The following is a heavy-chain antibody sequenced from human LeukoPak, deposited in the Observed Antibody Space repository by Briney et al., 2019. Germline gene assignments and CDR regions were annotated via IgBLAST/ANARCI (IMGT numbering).Heavy chain of an antibody. V-gene: IGHV3-73*01. D-gene: IGHD2-21*01. CDR2: IRSKANTYAT. CDR1: RFTFSASD. Sequence: GGSLKLSCAASRFTFSASDMHWVRQASGKGLEWVGRIRSKANTYATAYAASVKGRFIISRDDSKNTTYLQMNSLKTEDTAVYYCARGDNWFDPWGQGTLVTVSS. J-gene: IGHJ5*02. CDR3: ARGDNWFDP.